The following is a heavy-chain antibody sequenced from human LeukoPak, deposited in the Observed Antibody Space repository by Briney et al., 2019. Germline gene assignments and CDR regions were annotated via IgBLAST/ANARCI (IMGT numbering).Heavy chain of an antibody. D-gene: IGHD2-8*02. CDR1: GFTFSNYA. V-gene: IGHV3-53*01. Sequence: PGGSLRLSCAASGFTFSNYAISWVRQAPGKELEWVSVIYRDGETYYAGSVKGRFTISRDNSKNTVYLQMTNLRVEDTAVYFCARGYCTATDCHGGWWFHLWGQGTLVSVSS. J-gene: IGHJ5*02. CDR3: ARGYCTATDCHGGWWFHL. CDR2: IYRDGET.